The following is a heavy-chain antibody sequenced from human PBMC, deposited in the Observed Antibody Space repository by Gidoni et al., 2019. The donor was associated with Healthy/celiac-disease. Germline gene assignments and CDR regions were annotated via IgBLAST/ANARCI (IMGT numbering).Heavy chain of an antibody. CDR2: ISDDGSNK. V-gene: IGHV3-30*18. Sequence: QVQLVESGGGVVQPGRSLRLSCAASGFTFSSYGMHWVRQAPGKGLEWVAVISDDGSNKYYADSVKGRFTISRDNSKNTLYLQMNSLRAEDTAVYYCAKDGGDSLGGLDYWGQGTLVTVSS. CDR3: AKDGGDSLGGLDY. CDR1: GFTFSSYG. D-gene: IGHD3-16*01. J-gene: IGHJ4*02.